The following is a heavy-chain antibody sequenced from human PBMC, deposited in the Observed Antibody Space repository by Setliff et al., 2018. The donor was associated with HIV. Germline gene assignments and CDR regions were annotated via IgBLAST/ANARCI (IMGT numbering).Heavy chain of an antibody. CDR1: GCSISSGYY. CDR2: IYHSGST. J-gene: IGHJ4*02. D-gene: IGHD3-9*01. Sequence: SETLSLTCAVSGCSISSGYYWGWIRQPPGKGLEWIGNIYHSGSTYYNPSLKSRVTISVDTSKNQFSLKLSSVTAADTAVYYCARGYDILTGYIFDYWGQGTLVTVS. V-gene: IGHV4-38-2*01. CDR3: ARGYDILTGYIFDY.